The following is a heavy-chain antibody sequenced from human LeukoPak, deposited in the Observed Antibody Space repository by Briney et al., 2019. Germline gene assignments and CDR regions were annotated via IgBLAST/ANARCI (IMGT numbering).Heavy chain of an antibody. Sequence: GGSLRLSCAASGFTFSYYGMHWVRQAPGRGLEWVSGFSGSGGTTYYADSVKGRFTISRDNSKNTLYLQMNSLRAEDTAVYYCANGNRCTSPNCLGYYYFYMDVWGKGTTVTVSS. J-gene: IGHJ6*03. D-gene: IGHD2-8*01. CDR3: ANGNRCTSPNCLGYYYFYMDV. CDR1: GFTFSYYG. CDR2: FSGSGGTT. V-gene: IGHV3-23*01.